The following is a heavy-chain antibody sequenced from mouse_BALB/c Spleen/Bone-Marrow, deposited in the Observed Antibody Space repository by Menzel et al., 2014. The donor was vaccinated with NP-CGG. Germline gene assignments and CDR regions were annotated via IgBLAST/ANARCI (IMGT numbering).Heavy chain of an antibody. CDR3: TREAASPLAY. J-gene: IGHJ3*01. D-gene: IGHD6-1*01. V-gene: IGHV1-14*01. CDR2: INPYNDGS. CDR1: GYAFTSYV. Sequence: VQLQQSGPELVKPGASVKMSCKASGYAFTSYVMHLVKQKPGQGLEWIGYINPYNDGSKYNERFKDKATLTSDKSSSTAYMELSSLTSEDSAVYYCTREAASPLAYWGQGTLVTVSA.